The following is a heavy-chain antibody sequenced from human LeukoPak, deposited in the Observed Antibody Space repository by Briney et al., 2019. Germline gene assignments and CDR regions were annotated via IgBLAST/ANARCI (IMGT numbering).Heavy chain of an antibody. V-gene: IGHV3-48*03. CDR2: IISSGSTI. CDR1: GLTFSSYE. J-gene: IGHJ6*02. CDR3: ARAPDITGTYYYYYGMDV. D-gene: IGHD1/OR15-1a*01. Sequence: GGSLRLSCATSGLTFSSYEMNWVCEAPGKGLEWVSYIISSGSTIYYADSVKGRFTISRDNAKNSLYLQMNSLRAEDTAVYYCARAPDITGTYYYYYGMDVWGQGTTVTVSS.